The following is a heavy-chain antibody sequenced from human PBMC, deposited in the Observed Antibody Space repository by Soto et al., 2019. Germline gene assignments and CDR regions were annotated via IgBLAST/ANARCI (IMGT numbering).Heavy chain of an antibody. CDR1: GFTFSNAW. Sequence: GGSLRLSCAASGFTFSNAWMSWVRQAPGKGLEWVGRIKSKTDGGTTDYAAPVKGRFTISRDDSKNTLYLQMNSLKTEDTAVYYCTTEDSSSPDAFDIWGQGTMVTVSS. CDR2: IKSKTDGGTT. J-gene: IGHJ3*02. D-gene: IGHD6-13*01. CDR3: TTEDSSSPDAFDI. V-gene: IGHV3-15*01.